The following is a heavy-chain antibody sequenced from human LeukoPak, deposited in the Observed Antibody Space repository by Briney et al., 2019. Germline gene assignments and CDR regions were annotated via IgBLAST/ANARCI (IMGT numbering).Heavy chain of an antibody. V-gene: IGHV3-48*03. CDR1: GFTFSSYE. J-gene: IGHJ4*01. CDR2: ISSSGSTI. CDR3: ARDDYGDCLDY. D-gene: IGHD4-17*01. Sequence: GGSLRLSCAASGFTFSSYEMNWVRQAPGKGLEWVSYISSSGSTIYYADSEKGRFTISRDNAKNSLYLQMNSRRAEDTAVYYWARDDYGDCLDYWGHGTLVTVSS.